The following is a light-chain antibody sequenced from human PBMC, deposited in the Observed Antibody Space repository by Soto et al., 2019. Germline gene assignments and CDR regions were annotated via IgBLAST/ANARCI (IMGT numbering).Light chain of an antibody. CDR2: EAA. V-gene: IGKV3-11*01. Sequence: EIALTQSPATLSLSPGERATLSCRASQSISRYLAWYQQKPGQAPRRRSEEAANRAKGIPARFSGSGSGTDFTRKSRSLENEDGEVYYCQQRGNWPSFGGGTKVDIK. CDR1: QSISRY. CDR3: QQRGNWPS. J-gene: IGKJ4*01.